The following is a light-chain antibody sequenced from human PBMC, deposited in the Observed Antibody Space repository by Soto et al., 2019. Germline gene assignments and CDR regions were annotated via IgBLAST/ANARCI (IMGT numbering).Light chain of an antibody. V-gene: IGLV2-14*01. J-gene: IGLJ1*01. CDR3: SSYTSSSTLG. CDR2: DVS. CDR1: SSDVGGYNY. Sequence: LTQPASVSGSPGQSITISCTGTSSDVGGYNYVSWYQQHPGKAPKLMIYDVSNRPSGVSNRFSGSKSGNTASLTISGLQAEDEADYYCSSYTSSSTLGFGTGTKVTVL.